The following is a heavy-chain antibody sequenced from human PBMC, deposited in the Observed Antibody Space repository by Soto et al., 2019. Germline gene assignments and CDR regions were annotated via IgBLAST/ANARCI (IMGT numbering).Heavy chain of an antibody. Sequence: QVQLQQWGAGLLKPSETLSLTCAVYGGSFSGYYWSWIRQPPGKGLEWIGEINHSGSTNYNPSLKSRVTISVDTSKNQFSLKLISVTAADTAVYYCARARPITMVRGAYYYGMDVWGQGTTVTVSS. D-gene: IGHD3-10*01. V-gene: IGHV4-34*01. CDR1: GGSFSGYY. CDR3: ARARPITMVRGAYYYGMDV. CDR2: INHSGST. J-gene: IGHJ6*02.